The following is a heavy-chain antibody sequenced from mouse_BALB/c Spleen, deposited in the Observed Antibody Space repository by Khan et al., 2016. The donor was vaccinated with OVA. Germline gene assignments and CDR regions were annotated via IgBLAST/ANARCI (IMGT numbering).Heavy chain of an antibody. CDR3: AVRTNWYFDV. Sequence: QIQLVQSGPELKKPGETVKISCKASGYTFTDYSMHWVKQAPGKGLKWMGWINTETGEPTYADDFKGRFAFSLETSASTAYLQINNLKNEDTATFFCAVRTNWYFDVWGAGTTVTVSS. V-gene: IGHV9-2-1*01. CDR2: INTETGEP. J-gene: IGHJ1*01. CDR1: GYTFTDYS. D-gene: IGHD3-3*01.